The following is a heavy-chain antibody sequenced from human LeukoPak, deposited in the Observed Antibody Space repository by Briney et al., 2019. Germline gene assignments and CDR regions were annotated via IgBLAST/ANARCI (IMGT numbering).Heavy chain of an antibody. V-gene: IGHV3-74*01. CDR2: MNPDGSTI. D-gene: IGHD3-10*01. Sequence: PGGSLRLSCATFGFTFSSYWMHWVRQDPGKGLVWVSRMNPDGSTINYADSVKGQFTISRDNAKSTLYLQMNNLRLEDTAVYYCATAGEYRFDHWGQGTLVSVSS. CDR3: ATAGEYRFDH. J-gene: IGHJ5*02. CDR1: GFTFSSYW.